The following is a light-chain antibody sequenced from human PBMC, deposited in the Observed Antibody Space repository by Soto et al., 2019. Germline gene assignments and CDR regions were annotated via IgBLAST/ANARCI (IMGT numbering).Light chain of an antibody. J-gene: IGKJ5*01. CDR1: QSISSC. CDR2: VAS. Sequence: DIQMTQSPSSLSASVGDRVTITCRASQSISSCLNWYQQKPGNAPNLLIYVASSLQGGVPSRFSGSGSGTDFTLTISSLQPEDFATYYCQQSCSIPITFGQGTRLEIK. V-gene: IGKV1-39*01. CDR3: QQSCSIPIT.